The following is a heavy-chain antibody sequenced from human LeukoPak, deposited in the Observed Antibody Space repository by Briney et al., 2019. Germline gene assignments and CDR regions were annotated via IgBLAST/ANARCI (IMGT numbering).Heavy chain of an antibody. Sequence: ASETLSLTCTVSGGSISSGSYYWSWIRQPAGKGLEWIGRIYTSGSTNYNPSLKSRVTISVDTSKNQFSLKLSSVTAADTAVYYCARAGMAARRFWFDPWGQGTLVTVSS. CDR1: GGSISSGSYY. CDR2: IYTSGST. J-gene: IGHJ5*02. CDR3: ARAGMAARRFWFDP. V-gene: IGHV4-61*02. D-gene: IGHD6-6*01.